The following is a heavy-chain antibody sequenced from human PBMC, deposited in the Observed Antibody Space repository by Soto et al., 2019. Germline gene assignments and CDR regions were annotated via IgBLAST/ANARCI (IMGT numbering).Heavy chain of an antibody. J-gene: IGHJ6*02. CDR1: GFRFSTYD. D-gene: IGHD4-4*01. CDR2: MSGSGSGT. CDR3: VRQAKLTTVTANVGYCYGLDV. V-gene: IGHV3-23*01. Sequence: DVQLLESGGGLVQPGGSLRLSCAASGFRFSTYDMSWVRQAPGKVLGWVSVMSGSGSGTYYADSVKGRFTISRDNSKNTLYLQMNSLRAEDTAVYYCVRQAKLTTVTANVGYCYGLDVWGQGTTVTVSS.